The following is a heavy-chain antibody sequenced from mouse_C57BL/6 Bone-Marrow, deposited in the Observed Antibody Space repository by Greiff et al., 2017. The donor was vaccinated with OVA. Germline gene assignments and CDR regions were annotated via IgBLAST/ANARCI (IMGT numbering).Heavy chain of an antibody. V-gene: IGHV2-9-1*01. CDR1: GFSLTSYA. D-gene: IGHD2-5*01. CDR3: AREGDYYSNCYWYFDV. Sequence: VKLMESGPGLVAPSQSLSITCTVSGFSLTSYAISWVRQPPGKGLEWLGVIWTGGGTNYNSALKSRLSISKDNSKSQVFLKMNSLQTDDTARYYCAREGDYYSNCYWYFDVWGTGTTVTVSS. J-gene: IGHJ1*03. CDR2: IWTGGGT.